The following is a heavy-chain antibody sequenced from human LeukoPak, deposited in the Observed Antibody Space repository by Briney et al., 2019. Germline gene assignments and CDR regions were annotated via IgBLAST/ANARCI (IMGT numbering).Heavy chain of an antibody. CDR3: ARATTVTTRYSY. V-gene: IGHV4-34*01. D-gene: IGHD4-17*01. J-gene: IGHJ4*02. CDR2: INHSGST. Sequence: SETLSLTCAVYGGSFSGYYWSWIRQPPGKGLEWIGEINHSGSTNYNPSLKGRVTISVDTSKNQFSLKLSSVTAADTAVYYCARATTVTTRYSYWGQGTLVTVSS. CDR1: GGSFSGYY.